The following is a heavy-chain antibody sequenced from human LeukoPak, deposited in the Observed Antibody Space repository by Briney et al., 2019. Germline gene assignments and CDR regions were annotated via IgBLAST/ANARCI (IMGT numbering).Heavy chain of an antibody. Sequence: GGSLRLSCAASGFTFSRYWMSWVRQAPGKGLEWVANIEQDGSEKYYVDSVKGRFTISRDNAKNSLYLQMNSLRAEDTAVYYCARASSGLDDFDYWGQGTLVTVSS. D-gene: IGHD6-19*01. CDR3: ARASSGLDDFDY. V-gene: IGHV3-7*01. CDR2: IEQDGSEK. CDR1: GFTFSRYW. J-gene: IGHJ4*02.